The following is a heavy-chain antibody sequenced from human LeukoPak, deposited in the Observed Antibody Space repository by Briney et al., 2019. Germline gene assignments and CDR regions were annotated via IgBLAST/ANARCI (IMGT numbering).Heavy chain of an antibody. CDR2: ISSSSSYI. V-gene: IGHV3-21*01. J-gene: IGHJ3*02. CDR1: GFTFSSYA. CDR3: ARAEDIVVVLAAMGRGFAFDI. D-gene: IGHD2-2*01. Sequence: GGSLRLSCAASGFTFSSYAMSWVRQAPGKGLEWVSSISSSSSYIYYADSVKGRFTISRDNAKNSLYLQMNSLRAEDTAVYYCARAEDIVVVLAAMGRGFAFDIWGQGTMVTVSS.